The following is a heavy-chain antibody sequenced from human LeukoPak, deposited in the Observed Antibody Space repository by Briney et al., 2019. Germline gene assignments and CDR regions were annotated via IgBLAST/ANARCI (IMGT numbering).Heavy chain of an antibody. V-gene: IGHV4-59*12. Sequence: SETLSLTCTVSGGSISSYYWSWIRQPPGKGLEWIGYIYYSGSTNYNPSLKSRVTISVDTSKNQFSLKLSSVTAADTAVYYCAREGSGYDSDAFDIWGQGTMVTVSS. CDR3: AREGSGYDSDAFDI. CDR1: GGSISSYY. CDR2: IYYSGST. J-gene: IGHJ3*02. D-gene: IGHD5-12*01.